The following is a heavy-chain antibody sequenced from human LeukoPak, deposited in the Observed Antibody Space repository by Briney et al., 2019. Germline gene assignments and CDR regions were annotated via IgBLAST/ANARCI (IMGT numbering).Heavy chain of an antibody. CDR2: VNGGGSST. V-gene: IGHV3-23*01. Sequence: PGGSLRLSCAASGFTFSASAMNWVRQAPAKGLEWVSSVNGGGSSTYYADSVKGRFTISRDNSRNTLYLQMNSLRVEDTAVYYCAKDRSRTYYDILLFYFDYWGQGTLVTVSS. J-gene: IGHJ4*02. D-gene: IGHD3-9*01. CDR1: GFTFSASA. CDR3: AKDRSRTYYDILLFYFDY.